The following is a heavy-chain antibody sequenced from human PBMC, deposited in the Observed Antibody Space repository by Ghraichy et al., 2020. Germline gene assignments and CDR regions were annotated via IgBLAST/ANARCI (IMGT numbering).Heavy chain of an antibody. CDR2: ISSSSSYT. CDR3: ARDMEVPVPDY. J-gene: IGHJ4*02. D-gene: IGHD2-2*01. Sequence: GGSLRLSCAASGFTFSDYYMSWIRQAPGKGLEWVSYISSSSSYTNYADSVKGRFTISRDNAKNSLYLQMNSLRAEDTAVYYCARDMEVPVPDYWGQGTLVTVSS. V-gene: IGHV3-11*06. CDR1: GFTFSDYY.